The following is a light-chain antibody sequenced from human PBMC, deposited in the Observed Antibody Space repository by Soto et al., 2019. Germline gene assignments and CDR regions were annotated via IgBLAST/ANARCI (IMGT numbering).Light chain of an antibody. CDR1: QSISRW. V-gene: IGKV1-5*01. CDR3: QQYYTWPVP. J-gene: IGKJ4*01. Sequence: DIQMTQSPSTLSASVGDRVTITCRASQSISRWLAWCQQKPGKAPKLLIHDASSLESGVPSRFSGSGSGTDFTPTINSLQSEDFAVYYCQQYYTWPVPFGGGPKV. CDR2: DAS.